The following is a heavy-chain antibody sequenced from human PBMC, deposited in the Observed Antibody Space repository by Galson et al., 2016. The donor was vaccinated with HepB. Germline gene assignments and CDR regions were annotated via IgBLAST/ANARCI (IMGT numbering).Heavy chain of an antibody. Sequence: SVKVSCKASGYTFTSYYLHWVRQAPGQGLEWMGMIHPNGGTTSYAQKFQGRVTITRDTSTTTVHMELSSLRSDDTAVYYCARESGDPRFFWGQGTLVTVSP. D-gene: IGHD2-21*02. V-gene: IGHV1-46*01. CDR3: ARESGDPRFF. CDR2: IHPNGGTT. CDR1: GYTFTSYY. J-gene: IGHJ4*02.